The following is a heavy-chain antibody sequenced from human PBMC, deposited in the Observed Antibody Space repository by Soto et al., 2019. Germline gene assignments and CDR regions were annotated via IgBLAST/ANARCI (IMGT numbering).Heavy chain of an antibody. Sequence: SVKVSCKAYGGSFSTNEIDWVRQAPGQGLEWMGRIFPNVGTADYAQKFEGRLSIIADESTSTVFMELSRLISADTAVYFCARARYSSRWGTFDRWGQGTQVTVSS. CDR3: ARARYSSRWGTFDR. V-gene: IGHV1-69*13. J-gene: IGHJ4*02. CDR2: IFPNVGTA. CDR1: GGSFSTNE. D-gene: IGHD6-19*01.